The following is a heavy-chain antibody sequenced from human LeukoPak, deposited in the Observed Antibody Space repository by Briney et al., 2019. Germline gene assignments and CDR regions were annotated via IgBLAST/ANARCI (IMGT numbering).Heavy chain of an antibody. J-gene: IGHJ6*02. V-gene: IGHV1-46*01. CDR3: ARWARDTAMVTHSYYYYGMDV. D-gene: IGHD5-18*01. CDR1: GYTFTSYY. Sequence: GASVKVSCKASGYTFTSYYMHWVRQAPGQGLEWMGIINPSGGSTSYAQKFQGRVTMTRDTSTSTVYTELSSLRSEDTAVYYCARWARDTAMVTHSYYYYGMDVWGQGTTVTVSS. CDR2: INPSGGST.